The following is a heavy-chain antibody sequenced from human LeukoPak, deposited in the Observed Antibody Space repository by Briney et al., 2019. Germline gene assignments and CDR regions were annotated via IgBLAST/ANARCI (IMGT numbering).Heavy chain of an antibody. CDR1: GYTFTTYS. J-gene: IGHJ4*02. D-gene: IGHD3-3*01. Sequence: ASVKVSCKASGYTFTTYSMNWVRQAAGQGREWMGWIDTNTGNPTYAQGFTGRFVFSLDSSVSTAYLQISSLEAEDTAFYYCTRDQRQISFDYWGQGTLVTVSS. CDR3: TRDQRQISFDY. V-gene: IGHV7-4-1*02. CDR2: IDTNTGNP.